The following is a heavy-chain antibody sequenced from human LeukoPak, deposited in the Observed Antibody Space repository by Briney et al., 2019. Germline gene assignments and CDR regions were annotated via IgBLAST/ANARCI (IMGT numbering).Heavy chain of an antibody. J-gene: IGHJ4*02. Sequence: PGGSLRLSCAASGLTLSSYAVTWVRQAPGRGLEWVSSVDGGGGGTYYGNSVKGRCTISRDNSKDTLYLKMNGLRAEDTAVYFCAKQSAGSAAWYSLHYVFWGQGTLVTVSS. CDR1: GLTLSSYA. CDR2: VDGGGGGT. V-gene: IGHV3-23*01. D-gene: IGHD3-10*02. CDR3: AKQSAGSAAWYSLHYVF.